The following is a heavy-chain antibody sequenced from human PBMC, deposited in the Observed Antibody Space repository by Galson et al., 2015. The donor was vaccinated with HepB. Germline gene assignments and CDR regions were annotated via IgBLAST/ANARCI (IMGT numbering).Heavy chain of an antibody. CDR1: GYSFTSYW. J-gene: IGHJ4*02. Sequence: SGAEVKKPGESLKISCKGSGYSFTSYWIGWVRQMPGKGLEWMGIIYPGDSDTRYSPSFQGQVTISADKSISTAYLQWSSLKASDTAMYYCARLGGYCSGGSCSTNYPFDYWGQGTLVTVSS. CDR3: ARLGGYCSGGSCSTNYPFDY. V-gene: IGHV5-51*03. D-gene: IGHD2-15*01. CDR2: IYPGDSDT.